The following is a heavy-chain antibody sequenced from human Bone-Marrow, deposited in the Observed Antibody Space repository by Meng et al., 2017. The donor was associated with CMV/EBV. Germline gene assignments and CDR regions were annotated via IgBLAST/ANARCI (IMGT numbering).Heavy chain of an antibody. Sequence: GGSLRLSCAASGFTFSSYAMHWVRQAPGKGLEWVAVISYDGSNKYYADSVKGRFTISRDNSKNTLYLQMNSLRAEDTAVYYCARAFGWLSSGTSRGGSGFDYWGQGTLVTVSS. J-gene: IGHJ4*02. V-gene: IGHV3-30*04. CDR2: ISYDGSNK. CDR1: GFTFSSYA. CDR3: ARAFGWLSSGTSRGGSGFDY. D-gene: IGHD3-22*01.